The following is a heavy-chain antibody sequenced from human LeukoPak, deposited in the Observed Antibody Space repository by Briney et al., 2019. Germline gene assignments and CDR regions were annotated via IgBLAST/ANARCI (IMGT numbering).Heavy chain of an antibody. D-gene: IGHD2-15*01. V-gene: IGHV1-8*01. CDR2: MNANSGNT. Sequence: ASVKVSCKASGYTFASYDINWVRQATGQGLEWMGWMNANSGNTGYAQKFQGRVTVTRNTAIGTAYMELSSLRSEDTAVYYCARSGSRDCSGGSCYALHYMDVWGKGTTVTVSS. CDR1: GYTFASYD. J-gene: IGHJ6*03. CDR3: ARSGSRDCSGGSCYALHYMDV.